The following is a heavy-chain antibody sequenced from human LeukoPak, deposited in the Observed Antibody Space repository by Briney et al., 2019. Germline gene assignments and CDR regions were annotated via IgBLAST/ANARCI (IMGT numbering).Heavy chain of an antibody. D-gene: IGHD2-15*01. CDR3: ARPGEYCSGGSCFPFEH. CDR1: GFTFSSYD. J-gene: IGHJ5*02. Sequence: GGSLRLSCAASGFTFSSYDMHWVRQAPGKGLEWVAVISYDGRNKYYADSVKGRFTISRDNSKNTLYLQMNSLRAEDTAVYYCARPGEYCSGGSCFPFEHWGLGTLVTVSS. CDR2: ISYDGRNK. V-gene: IGHV3-30*03.